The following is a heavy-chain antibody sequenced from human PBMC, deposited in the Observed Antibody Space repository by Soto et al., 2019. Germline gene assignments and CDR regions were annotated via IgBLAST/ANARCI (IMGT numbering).Heavy chain of an antibody. CDR3: XXXXXXXXXXXXXEY. CDR1: GFIFSTYG. J-gene: IGHJ4*02. Sequence: QVQLVESGGGVVQPGRSLRLSCTDSGFIFSTYGMHWVRQAPGKGLEWVAVNADFVEGRFTISRDNSEKTLYLQMNSLXXXXXXXXXXXXXXXXXXXXXXXEYXGQGTHVTVSS. V-gene: IGHV3-30*03.